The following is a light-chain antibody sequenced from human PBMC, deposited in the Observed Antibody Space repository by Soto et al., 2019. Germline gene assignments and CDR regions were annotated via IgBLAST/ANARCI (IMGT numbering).Light chain of an antibody. J-gene: IGLJ2*01. V-gene: IGLV2-14*01. CDR3: SSYANRIPLV. CDR2: DVT. CDR1: SSDVGGYNY. Sequence: QSALTQPASVSGSPGQSITISCTGTSSDVGGYNYVSWYQQHPGKAPKLMIYDVTNRPSGVSNRFSGSKSGNTASLTISGLQTEDEADYYCSSYANRIPLVFGGCTQLTVL.